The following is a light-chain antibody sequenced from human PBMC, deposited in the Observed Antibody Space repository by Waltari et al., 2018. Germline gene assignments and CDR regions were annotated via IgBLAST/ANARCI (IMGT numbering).Light chain of an antibody. CDR2: WAS. V-gene: IGKV4-1*01. J-gene: IGKJ3*01. CDR3: QQYDNTPFT. CDR1: QNVNNK. Sequence: DVVVTQSPDSLAVSLGERATINCKSSQNVNNKLAWYQQKPGQPPNLLIYWASTRASGVPDRFSVSGSGTDFTLTISSLQADDVAVYYCQQYDNTPFTFGPGTKVDI.